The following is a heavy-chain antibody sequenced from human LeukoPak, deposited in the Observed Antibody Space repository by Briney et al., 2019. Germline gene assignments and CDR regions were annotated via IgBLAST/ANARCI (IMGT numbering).Heavy chain of an antibody. D-gene: IGHD3-3*01. J-gene: IGHJ4*02. CDR1: GYTFTSYG. Sequence: ASVKVSCKASGYTFTSYGISWVRQAPGQGLEWMGWISAYNGNTNYAQKLQGRVTMTTDTSTSTAYMELRGLRSDDTAVYYCARSYYDFWSGYYTMIDYWGQGTLVTVSS. V-gene: IGHV1-18*01. CDR3: ARSYYDFWSGYYTMIDY. CDR2: ISAYNGNT.